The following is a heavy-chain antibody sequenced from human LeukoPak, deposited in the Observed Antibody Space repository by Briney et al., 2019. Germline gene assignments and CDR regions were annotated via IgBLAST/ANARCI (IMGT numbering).Heavy chain of an antibody. CDR3: AKSPFVVYARVAFDI. D-gene: IGHD2-8*02. V-gene: IGHV3-23*01. CDR1: GFTFSSYV. J-gene: IGHJ3*02. Sequence: PGGSLRLSCAVSGFTFSSYVMSWVRQAPGKGLEWVSSISASGGSTYYADSVKGRFTISRDNSKNTLYLQMNSLRAEDTAVYYCAKSPFVVYARVAFDIWGQGTMVTVSS. CDR2: ISASGGST.